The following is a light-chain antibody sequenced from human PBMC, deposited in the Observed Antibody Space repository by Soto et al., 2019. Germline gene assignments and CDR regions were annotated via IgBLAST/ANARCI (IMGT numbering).Light chain of an antibody. V-gene: IGKV3-20*01. CDR2: DAS. Sequence: EIVLTQSPGTLSLSPGERATLSCRASQSVGGNYLAWYQQRPGQAPRLLIYDASNRATGIPDRFSGSGSGTDFTLTINRLEPEDFAVYHCQRYDPPPITFGQGTRLEIK. CDR1: QSVGGNY. J-gene: IGKJ5*01. CDR3: QRYDPPPIT.